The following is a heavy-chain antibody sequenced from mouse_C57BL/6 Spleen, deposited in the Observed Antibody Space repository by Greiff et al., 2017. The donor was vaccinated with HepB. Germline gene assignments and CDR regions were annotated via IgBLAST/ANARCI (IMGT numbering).Heavy chain of an antibody. CDR3: ARSYDGYSAWFAY. D-gene: IGHD2-3*01. CDR2: IDPSDSYT. V-gene: IGHV1-50*01. J-gene: IGHJ3*01. Sequence: QVQLQQSGAELVKPGASVKLSCKASGYTFTSYWMQWVKQRPGQGLEWIGEIDPSDSYTNYNQKFKGKATLTVDTSSSTAYMQLSSLTSEDSAVYYCARSYDGYSAWFAYWGQGTLVTVSA. CDR1: GYTFTSYW.